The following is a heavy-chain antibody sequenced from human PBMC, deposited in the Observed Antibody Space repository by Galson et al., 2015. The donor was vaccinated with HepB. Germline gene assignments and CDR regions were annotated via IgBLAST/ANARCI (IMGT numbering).Heavy chain of an antibody. CDR2: ISSSSSYI. D-gene: IGHD3-10*01. V-gene: IGHV3-21*01. J-gene: IGHJ4*02. CDR1: GFTFSSYS. CDR3: ARDPELLWFGEFRLDY. Sequence: LRLSCAASGFTFSSYSMNWVRQAPGKGLEWVSSISSSSSYIYYADSVKGRFTISRDNAKNSLYLQMNSLRAEDTAVYYCARDPELLWFGEFRLDYWGQGTLVTVSS.